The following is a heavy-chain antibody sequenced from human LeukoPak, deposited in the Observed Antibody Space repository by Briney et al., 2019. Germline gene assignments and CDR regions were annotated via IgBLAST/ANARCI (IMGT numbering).Heavy chain of an antibody. J-gene: IGHJ4*02. V-gene: IGHV4-39*01. CDR3: ARVNYYYGSGLDY. Sequence: PSETLSLTCTVSGGSISSSSYYWGWIRQPPGKGLEWIGSIYYSWSTYYNPSLKSRVTISVDTSKNQFSLKLSSVTAADTAVYYCARVNYYYGSGLDYWGQGTLVTVSS. CDR2: IYYSWST. D-gene: IGHD3-10*01. CDR1: GGSISSSSYY.